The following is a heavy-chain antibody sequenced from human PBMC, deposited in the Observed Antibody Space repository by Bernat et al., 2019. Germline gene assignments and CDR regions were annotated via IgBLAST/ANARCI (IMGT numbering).Heavy chain of an antibody. J-gene: IGHJ6*03. CDR2: ISSSGSTI. Sequence: EVQLVESGGGLVQPGGSLRLSCAASGFTFSSYEMNWVRQAPGKGLEWVSYISSSGSTIYYADSVKGRFTISRDNAKNSLYLQMNSLRAEDTAVYYCARDRDTQAPFYYMDVWGKGTTVTVSS. CDR1: GFTFSSYE. V-gene: IGHV3-48*03. D-gene: IGHD5-18*01. CDR3: ARDRDTQAPFYYMDV.